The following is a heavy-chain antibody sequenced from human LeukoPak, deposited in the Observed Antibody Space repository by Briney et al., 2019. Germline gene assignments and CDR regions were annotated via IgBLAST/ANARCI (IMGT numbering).Heavy chain of an antibody. CDR1: GFTFSSYW. CDR2: FYSTGSR. Sequence: GGSLRLSCAASGFTFSSYWMSWVCQAPGKGLEWVSAFYSTGSRYYADSVKGRFTISRDNSKNTLYLQMNSLRAEDTAVYYCSGGSDYTEFDYWGQGTLVTVSS. CDR3: SGGSDYTEFDY. V-gene: IGHV3-66*01. J-gene: IGHJ4*02. D-gene: IGHD1-26*01.